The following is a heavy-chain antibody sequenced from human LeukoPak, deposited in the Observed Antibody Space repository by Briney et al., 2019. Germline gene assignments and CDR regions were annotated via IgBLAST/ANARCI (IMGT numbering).Heavy chain of an antibody. J-gene: IGHJ4*02. CDR3: ATLTTVRDY. Sequence: GRSLRLSCAASGFTFSSYAMYWVRQAPGKGLEWVAVISYDGSNKYYADSVKGRFTISRDNSKNTLYLQMNSLRAEDTAVYYCATLTTVRDYWGQGTLVTVSS. D-gene: IGHD4-17*01. CDR1: GFTFSSYA. CDR2: ISYDGSNK. V-gene: IGHV3-30-3*01.